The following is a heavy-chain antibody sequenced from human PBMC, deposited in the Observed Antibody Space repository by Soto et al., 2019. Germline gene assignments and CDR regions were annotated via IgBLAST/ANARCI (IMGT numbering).Heavy chain of an antibody. J-gene: IGHJ4*02. Sequence: QVQLQESGPGLVRPSGTLSLICTVSGGSINSSHWWSWVRQSPERGLEWIGEIYHSGGTTYNPSLQSRVTVSLDKPTNHFSLEVRSVTAADTALYFCARRGTGYEYDYHYYFDLWGQGSLVTVSS. CDR1: GGSINSSHW. V-gene: IGHV4-4*02. D-gene: IGHD3-16*01. CDR2: IYHSGGT. CDR3: ARRGTGYEYDYHYYFDL.